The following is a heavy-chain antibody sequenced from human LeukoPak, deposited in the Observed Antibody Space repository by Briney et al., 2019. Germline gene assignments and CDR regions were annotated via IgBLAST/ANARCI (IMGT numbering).Heavy chain of an antibody. V-gene: IGHV4-61*02. Sequence: SETLSLTCTVSGGSITSAGYSWGWIRQPAGKGLEWIGRIYSSGSTNSNPSLKSRVTISVDTSKNQFSLKLSSVTAADTAVYYCARGYCTSTSCSENRYYFDSWGQRTLVAVSS. CDR1: GGSITSAGYS. CDR2: IYSSGST. D-gene: IGHD2-2*01. CDR3: ARGYCTSTSCSENRYYFDS. J-gene: IGHJ4*02.